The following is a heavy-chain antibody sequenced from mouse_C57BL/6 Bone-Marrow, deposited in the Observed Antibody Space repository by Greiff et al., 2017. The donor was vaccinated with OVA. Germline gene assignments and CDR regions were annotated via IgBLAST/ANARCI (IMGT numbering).Heavy chain of an antibody. V-gene: IGHV3-6*01. Sequence: DVKLVESGPGLVKPSQSLSLTCSVTGYSITSGYYWNWIRQFPGNKLEWMGYISYDGSNNYNPSLKNRISITRDTSKNQFFLKLNSVTTEDTATYYCARGYYYGSSYDWGQGTTLTVSS. CDR2: ISYDGSN. D-gene: IGHD1-1*01. J-gene: IGHJ2*01. CDR3: ARGYYYGSSYD. CDR1: GYSITSGYY.